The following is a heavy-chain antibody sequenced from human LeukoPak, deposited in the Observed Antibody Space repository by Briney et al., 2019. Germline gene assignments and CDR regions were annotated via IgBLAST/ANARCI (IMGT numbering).Heavy chain of an antibody. Sequence: GGSLRLSCVASGLTFSNAWMTWVRQAPGKGLEWVGLIRSKTDGGTTNYAAPLKDRFTILRDDSKSTLFLQMNSLKADDTAVYYCATDTATEARHIWGQGTTVTVSS. D-gene: IGHD2-21*02. V-gene: IGHV3-15*01. J-gene: IGHJ3*02. CDR2: IRSKTDGGTT. CDR1: GLTFSNAW. CDR3: ATDTATEARHI.